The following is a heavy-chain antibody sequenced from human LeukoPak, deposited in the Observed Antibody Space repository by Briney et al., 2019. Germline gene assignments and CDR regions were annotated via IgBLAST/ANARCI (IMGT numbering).Heavy chain of an antibody. J-gene: IGHJ4*02. CDR2: ISWDGIST. D-gene: IGHD6-19*01. CDR3: AKDLLAVAGTGVRIDY. CDR1: GFSFDDYT. Sequence: PGGSLRLSCAASGFSFDDYTMHWVRQAPGKGLEWVSLISWDGISTYYADSVKGRFTISRDNSKNSLYLQMNSLRTEDTALYYCAKDLLAVAGTGVRIDYWGQGTLVTVSS. V-gene: IGHV3-43*01.